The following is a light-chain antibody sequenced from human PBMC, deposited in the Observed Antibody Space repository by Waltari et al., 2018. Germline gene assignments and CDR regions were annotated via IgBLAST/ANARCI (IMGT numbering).Light chain of an antibody. CDR1: QSISTW. CDR3: HQASSLPG. V-gene: IGKV1-12*01. Sequence: DIQMTQSPSSVSASVVDRVTIACRASQSISTWLAWYQQKPGKAPKLLTYSASSLQSGVPYRFSGSGSGTDFPLTISSLQPEDSAICLCHQASSLPGFGPGTKLDIK. J-gene: IGKJ3*01. CDR2: SAS.